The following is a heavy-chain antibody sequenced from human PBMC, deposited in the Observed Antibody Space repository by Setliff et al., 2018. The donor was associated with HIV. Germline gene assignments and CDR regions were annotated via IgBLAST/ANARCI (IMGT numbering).Heavy chain of an antibody. D-gene: IGHD2-15*01. CDR3: ARNPCSGGSCPDAFDI. Sequence: SETLSLTCTVSGGSISSYYWSWIRQPPGKGLEWIGYIYSSGSTNYSPSLKSRVTISVDTSKNQFSLKLSSVTAADTAVYYCARNPCSGGSCPDAFDIWGQGTMVTVSS. J-gene: IGHJ3*02. V-gene: IGHV4-59*01. CDR1: GGSISSYY. CDR2: IYSSGST.